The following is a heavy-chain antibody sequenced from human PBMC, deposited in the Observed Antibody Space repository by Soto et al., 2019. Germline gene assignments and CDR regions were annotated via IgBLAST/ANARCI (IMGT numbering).Heavy chain of an antibody. CDR2: ISAYNGNT. CDR1: GYTFTSYG. V-gene: IGHV1-18*01. D-gene: IGHD2-8*01. Sequence: QVQLVQSGAEVKKPGASVKVSCKASGYTFTSYGISWVRQAPGQGLEWMGWISAYNGNTNYAQKLQGRVTMTTDTPPGQAIRGLGTLEFNATAVYFCGVSAQPHPFAYGGQGPLV. CDR3: GVSAQPHPFAY. J-gene: IGHJ4*02.